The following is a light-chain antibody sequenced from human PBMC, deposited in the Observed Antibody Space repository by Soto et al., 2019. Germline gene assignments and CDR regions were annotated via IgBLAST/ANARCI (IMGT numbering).Light chain of an antibody. CDR1: QSLLHSNGYNY. Sequence: DMGRINSQLSLSVTPGGRASISGSSVQSLLHSNGYNYLDWYLQKPGQSPQLLIYFVSNRASGVPDRFSGSGSGTDFTLKISRVEPEDVGVYYCMQALQTRTFGQGTKVDIK. J-gene: IGKJ1*01. CDR2: FVS. V-gene: IGKV2-28*01. CDR3: MQALQTRT.